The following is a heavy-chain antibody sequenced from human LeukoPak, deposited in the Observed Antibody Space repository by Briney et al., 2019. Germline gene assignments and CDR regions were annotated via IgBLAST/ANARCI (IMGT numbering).Heavy chain of an antibody. D-gene: IGHD3-22*01. V-gene: IGHV4-38-2*02. CDR3: ARALSYCDRSDYFYNWFEP. Sequence: SETLSLTCTVSGYSISSGSDWGWIRQPPGKGLEWIASIYHSGDTQYNPSLKSRVTISVDTSKNQFSLKLNSVTAADTAVYYCARALSYCDRSDYFYNWFEPWGQGTPVTVSS. CDR2: IYHSGDT. J-gene: IGHJ5*02. CDR1: GYSISSGSD.